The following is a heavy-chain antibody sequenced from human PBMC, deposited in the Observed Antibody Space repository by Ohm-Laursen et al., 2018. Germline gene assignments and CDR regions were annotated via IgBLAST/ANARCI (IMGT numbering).Heavy chain of an antibody. CDR1: GLTFSTYG. Sequence: SLRLSCSASGLTFSTYGMHWVRQAPGKGLEWVAVISYDGSDTYYADSVKGRFTISRDNSKNTLYLQMNSLRAEDTAVYYCAKDRLGDPSIDYWGQGSLVTVSS. CDR3: AKDRLGDPSIDY. D-gene: IGHD3-10*01. J-gene: IGHJ4*02. CDR2: ISYDGSDT. V-gene: IGHV3-30*18.